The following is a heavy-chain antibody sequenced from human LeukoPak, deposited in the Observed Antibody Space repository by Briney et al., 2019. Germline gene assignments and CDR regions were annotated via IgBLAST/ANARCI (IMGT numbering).Heavy chain of an antibody. CDR3: TTGNTAMASDFDY. CDR2: IKSKTDGGTT. CDR1: GFTFSNAW. Sequence: GGSLRLSCAASGFTFSNAWMSWVRQAPGKGLEWVGRIKSKTDGGTTDYAAPVKGRFTISRDDSKNTLYLQMNSLKTEDTAVYYCTTGNTAMASDFDYWGQGTLVTVSS. V-gene: IGHV3-15*01. J-gene: IGHJ4*02. D-gene: IGHD5-18*01.